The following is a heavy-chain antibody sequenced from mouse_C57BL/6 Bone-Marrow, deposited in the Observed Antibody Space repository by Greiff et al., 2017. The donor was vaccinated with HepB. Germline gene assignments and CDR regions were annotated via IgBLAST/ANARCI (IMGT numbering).Heavy chain of an antibody. Sequence: QVQLQQPGAELVKPGASVKMSCKASGYTFTSYWITWVKQRPGQGLEWIGDIYPGSGSTNYNEKFKSKATLTVDTSSSTAYMQLSSLTSEDSAVYYCARSEIYYGNYVGYYFDYWGQGTTLTVSS. D-gene: IGHD2-1*01. CDR1: GYTFTSYW. V-gene: IGHV1-55*01. CDR2: IYPGSGST. J-gene: IGHJ2*01. CDR3: ARSEIYYGNYVGYYFDY.